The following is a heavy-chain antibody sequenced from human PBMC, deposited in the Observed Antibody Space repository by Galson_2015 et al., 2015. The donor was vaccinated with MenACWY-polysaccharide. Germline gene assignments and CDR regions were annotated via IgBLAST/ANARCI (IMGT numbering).Heavy chain of an antibody. CDR3: ARDACSSVNCYSYFFYYMDV. CDR1: GFTFGSYA. CDR2: ISSDGENA. V-gene: IGHV3-33*08. D-gene: IGHD2-2*01. Sequence: SLRLSCAASGFTFGSYAIHWARQAPGKGLEWVALISSDGENAYYADSVRGRFTISRDNSKKTVSLEMNSLRNDDTAVYFCARDACSSVNCYSYFFYYMDVWGKGTTVSVSS. J-gene: IGHJ6*03.